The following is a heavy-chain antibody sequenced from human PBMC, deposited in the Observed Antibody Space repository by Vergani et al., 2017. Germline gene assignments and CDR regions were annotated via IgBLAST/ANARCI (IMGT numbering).Heavy chain of an antibody. CDR1: GFALNRHA. V-gene: IGHV3-30-3*01. Sequence: QVQLVESGGGVVQPGTSLRLSCVVSGFALNRHAMYWVRQAPGKGLEWVVGISFDGTNEYYPDLVKGRFTISKDIAKNSLYLQMNSLRAEDTAVYHCARPSAPGDYDALDIWGQGTMVTVSS. CDR3: ARPSAPGDYDALDI. D-gene: IGHD4-17*01. J-gene: IGHJ3*02. CDR2: ISFDGTNE.